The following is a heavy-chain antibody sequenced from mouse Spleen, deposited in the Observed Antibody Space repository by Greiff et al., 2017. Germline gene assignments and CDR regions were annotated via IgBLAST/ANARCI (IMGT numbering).Heavy chain of an antibody. CDR1: GYTFTSYY. V-gene: IGHV1S56*01. D-gene: IGHD6-1*01. Sequence: VQLQQSGPELVKPGASVRISCKASGYTFTSYYIHWVKQRPGQGLEWIGWIYPGNVNTKYNEKFKGKATLTADKSSSTAYMQLSSLTSEDSAVYFCARERMASFDYWGQGTTLTVSS. J-gene: IGHJ2*01. CDR2: IYPGNVNT. CDR3: ARERMASFDY.